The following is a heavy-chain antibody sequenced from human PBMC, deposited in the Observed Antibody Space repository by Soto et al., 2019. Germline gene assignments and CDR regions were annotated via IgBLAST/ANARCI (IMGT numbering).Heavy chain of an antibody. CDR3: AKGDCSGGRCYRGFDY. Sequence: GGSLRLSCAAPGFTFSSYDMNWVRQAPGKGLEWVSGVSASGSITSYADSAKGRFTISRDNAKNTVFLQMIGLRAEDTAVYFCAKGDCSGGRCYRGFDYWGQGTLVTVSS. CDR2: VSASGSIT. V-gene: IGHV3-23*01. J-gene: IGHJ4*02. D-gene: IGHD2-15*01. CDR1: GFTFSSYD.